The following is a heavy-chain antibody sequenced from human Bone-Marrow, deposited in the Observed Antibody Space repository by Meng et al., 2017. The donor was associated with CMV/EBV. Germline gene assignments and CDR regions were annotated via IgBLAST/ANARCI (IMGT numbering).Heavy chain of an antibody. CDR3: ASASRPQRRTSRSPSFDY. V-gene: IGHV1-69*05. CDR1: GRTFSSYA. J-gene: IGHJ4*02. Sequence: SVKVSCKASGRTFSSYAISWVRQAPGQGLEWMGGIIPIFGTANYAQKFQGRVTITTDESTSTAYMELSSLRSEDTAVYYCASASRPQRRTSRSPSFDYWGQGTLVTVSS. D-gene: IGHD6-6*01. CDR2: IIPIFGTA.